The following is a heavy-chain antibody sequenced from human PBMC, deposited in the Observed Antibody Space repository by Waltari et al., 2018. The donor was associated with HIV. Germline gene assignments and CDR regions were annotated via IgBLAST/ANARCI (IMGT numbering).Heavy chain of an antibody. Sequence: QVQLVQSGAEVKKPGSSVKVSCKASGGTFSSYAISWVRQAPGQGLEWMGGIIPSFGTTNYAQKFQGRVTITADESTSTAYMELSSLRSEDTAVYYCARTMDHVDTVMERYWYFDLWGRGTLVTVSS. CDR2: IIPSFGTT. CDR3: ARTMDHVDTVMERYWYFDL. V-gene: IGHV1-69*01. D-gene: IGHD5-18*01. CDR1: GGTFSSYA. J-gene: IGHJ2*01.